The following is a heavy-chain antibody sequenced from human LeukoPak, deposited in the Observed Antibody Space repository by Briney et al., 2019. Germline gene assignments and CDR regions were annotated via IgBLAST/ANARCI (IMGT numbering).Heavy chain of an antibody. V-gene: IGHV1-18*01. J-gene: IGHJ6*03. CDR2: ISAYNGNT. Sequence: ASVKVSCKASGYTFTSYGISWVRQAPGQGLEWMGWISAYNGNTNYAQKLQGRVTMTTDTSTSTAYMELRSLRSDDTAVYYCARGSANTIFGVVFSGDYYYYYMDVWGKGTTVTVSS. D-gene: IGHD3-3*01. CDR3: ARGSANTIFGVVFSGDYYYYYMDV. CDR1: GYTFTSYG.